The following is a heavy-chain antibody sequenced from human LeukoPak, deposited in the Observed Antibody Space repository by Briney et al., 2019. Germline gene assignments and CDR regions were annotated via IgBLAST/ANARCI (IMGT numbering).Heavy chain of an antibody. D-gene: IGHD3-16*01. CDR1: GFTLSTFW. CDR3: ASWGAGGNS. J-gene: IGHJ4*02. Sequence: PGGPLRLSCEASGFTLSTFWINWVRQVPGKGLDWVANINPDGSGKRYVDSVKGRFTIARDNADNSLSLQMNSLRAEDTAVYYCASWGAGGNSWGQGTLVTVSS. CDR2: INPDGSGK. V-gene: IGHV3-7*01.